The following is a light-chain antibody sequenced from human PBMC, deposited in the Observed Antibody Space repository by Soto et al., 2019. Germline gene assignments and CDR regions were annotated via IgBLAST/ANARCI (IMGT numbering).Light chain of an antibody. Sequence: QSVLTQPASVSGSPGQSITISCTGTSSDVGSYNLVSWYQQHPGKAPKLMIYEXXXRPSGVSNRFSGSKSGNTASLTISGXXXXXXXXXYCCSYAGSSTVVFGGGTKVTVL. CDR2: EXX. V-gene: IGLV2-23*01. J-gene: IGLJ2*01. CDR3: CSYAGSSTVV. CDR1: SSDVGSYNL.